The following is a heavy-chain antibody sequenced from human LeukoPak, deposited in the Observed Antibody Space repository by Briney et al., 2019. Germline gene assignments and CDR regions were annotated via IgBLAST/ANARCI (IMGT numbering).Heavy chain of an antibody. V-gene: IGHV1-3*01. J-gene: IGHJ4*02. CDR3: ARSDYYYGSVDGLRPYFDY. CDR1: GYTFTTYA. D-gene: IGHD3-10*01. CDR2: INPGNGDT. Sequence: ASVKVSCKASGYTFTTYAIHWVRQAPGQRLEWMGWINPGNGDTRYSQYFQGRVTITRDSSTSTAYMEVRSLRYDDTAVYYCARSDYYYGSVDGLRPYFDYWGQGTLVTVSS.